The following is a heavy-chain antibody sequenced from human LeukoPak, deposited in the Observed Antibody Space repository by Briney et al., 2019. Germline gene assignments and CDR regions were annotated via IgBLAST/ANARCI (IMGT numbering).Heavy chain of an antibody. D-gene: IGHD1-26*01. CDR2: IYYSGST. Sequence: PSETLSLTCTVSGGSISSGDYYWSWIRQPPGKGLEWIGYIYYSGSTYYNPSLKSRVTISVDTSKNQFSLKLSSATAADTAVYYCASAGGSLGAFDIWGQGTMVTVSS. CDR3: ASAGGSLGAFDI. CDR1: GGSISSGDYY. V-gene: IGHV4-30-4*01. J-gene: IGHJ3*02.